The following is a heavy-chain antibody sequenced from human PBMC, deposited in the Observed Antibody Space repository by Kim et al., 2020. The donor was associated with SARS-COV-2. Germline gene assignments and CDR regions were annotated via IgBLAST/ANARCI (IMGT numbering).Heavy chain of an antibody. V-gene: IGHV3-48*02. Sequence: GRFTISRDNAKNSLYLQMNSLRDEDTAVYYCARELQRSYYDQTERDYWGQGTLVTVSS. CDR3: ARELQRSYYDQTERDY. J-gene: IGHJ4*02. D-gene: IGHD1-26*01.